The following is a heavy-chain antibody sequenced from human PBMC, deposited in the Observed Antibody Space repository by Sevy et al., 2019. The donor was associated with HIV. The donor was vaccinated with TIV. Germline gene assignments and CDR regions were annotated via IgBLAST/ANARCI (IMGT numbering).Heavy chain of an antibody. CDR3: ARDREYSGYGAFDN. CDR2: VTWDGGAT. J-gene: IGHJ4*02. D-gene: IGHD5-12*01. V-gene: IGHV3-43D*04. Sequence: GGSLRLSCAASGFSFDDYAMHWVRQAPGKGLEWVSLVTWDGGATYYAGSVKGRFTISRDNSKNSLYLQMNSLRTEDTALYYCARDREYSGYGAFDNWGQGTLVTVSS. CDR1: GFSFDDYA.